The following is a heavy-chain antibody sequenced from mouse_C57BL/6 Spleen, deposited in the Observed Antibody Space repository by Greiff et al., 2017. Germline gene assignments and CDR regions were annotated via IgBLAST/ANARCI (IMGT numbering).Heavy chain of an antibody. J-gene: IGHJ2*01. D-gene: IGHD1-1*01. Sequence: QVQLKESGAELVRPGASVTLSCKASGYTFPDYEMHWVKQTPVHGLEWIGAIDPETGGTAYNQKFKGKAILTADKSSSTAYMELRSLTSEDSAVYYCTRSVVAFDYWGQGTTLTVSS. CDR3: TRSVVAFDY. CDR2: IDPETGGT. CDR1: GYTFPDYE. V-gene: IGHV1-15*01.